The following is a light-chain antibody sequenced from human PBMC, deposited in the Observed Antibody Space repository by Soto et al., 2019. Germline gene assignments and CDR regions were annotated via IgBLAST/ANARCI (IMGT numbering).Light chain of an antibody. CDR1: QSVSSY. CDR2: DAS. J-gene: IGKJ5*01. Sequence: EILMTQSPATLSVSPGERATLSCMASQSVSSYLAWYQQKPGQAPRLLIYDASNRATGIPARFSGSGSGTDFTLTISSLEPEDFAVYYCQQRSNWLITFGQGTRLEIK. CDR3: QQRSNWLIT. V-gene: IGKV3-11*01.